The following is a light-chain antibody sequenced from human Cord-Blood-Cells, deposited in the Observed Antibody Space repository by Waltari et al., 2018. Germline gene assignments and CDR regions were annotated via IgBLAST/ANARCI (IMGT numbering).Light chain of an antibody. V-gene: IGLV2-11*01. Sequence: QSALTQPRSVSGSPGQSVTISCTGTSSDVGGYNYVSWYQQHPGKAPKLMIYDVSKRPSVVPARFSGSESGNTASLTISELQAEDEADYYCCSYAGSYTWVFGGGTKLTVL. CDR3: CSYAGSYTWV. CDR1: SSDVGGYNY. J-gene: IGLJ3*02. CDR2: DVS.